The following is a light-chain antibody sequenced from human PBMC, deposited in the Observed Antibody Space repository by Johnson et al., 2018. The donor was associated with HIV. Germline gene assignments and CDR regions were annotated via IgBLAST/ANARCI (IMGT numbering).Light chain of an antibody. CDR3: ETWDSSLSGYYV. Sequence: QSVLTQPPSVSAAPGQKVTISCSGSSSNIGNNYVSWYQQLPGTAPKLLISDNDKRPSGIPDRFSGSKSGTSATLGITGLQTGDEADYYCETWDSSLSGYYVFGTGTKLTVL. V-gene: IGLV1-51*01. CDR1: SSNIGNNY. J-gene: IGLJ1*01. CDR2: DND.